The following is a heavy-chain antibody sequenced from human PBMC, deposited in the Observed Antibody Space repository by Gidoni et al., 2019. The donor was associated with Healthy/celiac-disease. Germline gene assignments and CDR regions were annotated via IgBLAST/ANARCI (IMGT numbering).Heavy chain of an antibody. CDR1: GFTFDDYA. V-gene: IGHV3-9*01. Sequence: EVQLVESGGGLVQPGRSLRLSCAASGFTFDDYAMHWVRQAPGKGLEWVSGMCWNSGSIGYADSVKGRFTISRDNAKNSLYLQMNSLRAEDTALYYCAKARNTKYYDFWSGYYSGPSRYYGMDVWGQGTTVTVSS. CDR3: AKARNTKYYDFWSGYYSGPSRYYGMDV. D-gene: IGHD3-3*01. CDR2: MCWNSGSI. J-gene: IGHJ6*02.